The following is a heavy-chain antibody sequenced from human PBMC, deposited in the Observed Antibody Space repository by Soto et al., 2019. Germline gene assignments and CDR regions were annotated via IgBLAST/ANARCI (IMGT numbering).Heavy chain of an antibody. CDR3: ARVVPGAEAWFGY. CDR1: GYTFSNYG. V-gene: IGHV1-18*01. J-gene: IGHJ5*01. D-gene: IGHD2-2*01. Sequence: QVQLVQSGGEVKRPGASVKVSCKTSGYTFSNYGITWVRQAPGQPLEWLGWISLYSDGTNYAQKFQGRVSMTTDTSKTTAYMELRSLRSDDTAVYYCARVVPGAEAWFGYWGQGTLVTVSS. CDR2: ISLYSDGT.